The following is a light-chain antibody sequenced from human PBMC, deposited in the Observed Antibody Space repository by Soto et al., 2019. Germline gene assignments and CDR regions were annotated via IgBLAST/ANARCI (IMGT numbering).Light chain of an antibody. CDR2: DVS. J-gene: IGLJ1*01. CDR1: SSDGGGYNY. V-gene: IGLV2-14*01. Sequence: QSVLTQPASVSGSPGQSITISCTGTSSDGGGYNYVSWYQQHPGKAPKLMIYDVSNRPSGVSNRFSGSKSGNTASLTISGLQAEDEADYYCGSYTSSSTLLYVFGTGTKVTVL. CDR3: GSYTSSSTLLYV.